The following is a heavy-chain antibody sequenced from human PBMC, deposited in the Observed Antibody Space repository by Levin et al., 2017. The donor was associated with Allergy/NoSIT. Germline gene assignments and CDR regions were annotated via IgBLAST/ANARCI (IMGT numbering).Heavy chain of an antibody. CDR1: GYSFSDYY. J-gene: IGHJ5*01. CDR3: ARDKSYRDTGGSYDS. D-gene: IGHD2-8*02. CDR2: INPNSGGT. V-gene: IGHV1-2*02. Sequence: GESLKISCKASGYSFSDYYIHWVRQAPGQGLEWMGRINPNSGGTNYAQTFQGRVTMTRDTSTCSAYMELSRLTSDDTAVYYCARDKSYRDTGGSYDSWGQRTLVTVSS.